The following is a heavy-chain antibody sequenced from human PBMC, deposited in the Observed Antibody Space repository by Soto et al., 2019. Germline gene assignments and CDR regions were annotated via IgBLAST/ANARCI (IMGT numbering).Heavy chain of an antibody. CDR1: GGSVSSGSYY. V-gene: IGHV4-39*01. CDR3: ARPYSGSSSWDLSMDV. J-gene: IGHJ6*02. Sequence: PSETLSLTCTVSGGSVSSGSYYWSWIRQPPGKGLKWIGYNYYSGSTYYNPSLKSRVTISVDTSKNQFSLKLSSVTAADTAVYYCARPYSGSSSWDLSMDVWGQGTTVTVSS. D-gene: IGHD6-13*01. CDR2: NYYSGST.